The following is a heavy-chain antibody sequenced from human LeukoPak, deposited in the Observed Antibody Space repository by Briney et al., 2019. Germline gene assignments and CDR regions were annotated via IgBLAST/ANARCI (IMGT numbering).Heavy chain of an antibody. Sequence: PSQTLSLTCAISGDSVSSNSAAWNWIRQSPSRGLEWLGRTYYRSKWYNDYAVSVKSRISINPDTSKNQFSLHLNSETPEDTAVYYCARVHFVEEVNWFDPWGQGTLVTVSS. V-gene: IGHV6-1*01. CDR3: ARVHFVEEVNWFDP. J-gene: IGHJ5*02. CDR2: TYYRSKWYN. D-gene: IGHD3-16*02. CDR1: GDSVSSNSAA.